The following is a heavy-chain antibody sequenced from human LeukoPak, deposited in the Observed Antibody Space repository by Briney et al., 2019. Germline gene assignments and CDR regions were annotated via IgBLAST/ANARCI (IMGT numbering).Heavy chain of an antibody. CDR1: GFTFSSYE. V-gene: IGHV3-48*03. CDR2: ISSSGSTI. D-gene: IGHD5-18*01. J-gene: IGHJ3*02. Sequence: PGGSLRLSCAASGFTFSSYEMNWVRQAPGKGLEWVSYISSSGSTIYYADSVKGRFTISRDNAKNSLYLQMNSLRAEDTAVYYCAKALNSYGTGVAFDIWGQGTMVTVSS. CDR3: AKALNSYGTGVAFDI.